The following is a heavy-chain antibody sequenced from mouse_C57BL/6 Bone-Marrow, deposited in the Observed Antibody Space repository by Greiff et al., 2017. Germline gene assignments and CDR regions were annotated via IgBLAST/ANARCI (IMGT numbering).Heavy chain of an antibody. Sequence: QVQLKQPGTELVKPGASVKLSCKASGYTFTSYWMHWVKQRPGQGLEWIGNINPSNGGTNYNEKFKSKATLTVDKSSSTAYMQLSSLTSEDSAVYFCARKGHEYYAMDYWGQGTSVTVSS. CDR2: INPSNGGT. CDR3: ARKGHEYYAMDY. CDR1: GYTFTSYW. J-gene: IGHJ4*01. V-gene: IGHV1-53*01. D-gene: IGHD3-3*01.